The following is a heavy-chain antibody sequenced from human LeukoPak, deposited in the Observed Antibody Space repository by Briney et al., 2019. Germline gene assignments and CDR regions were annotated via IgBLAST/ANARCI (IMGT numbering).Heavy chain of an antibody. Sequence: GGSLRLSCAASGFTVSTNYMSWVRQAPGKGLEWVSTIYRGVDTYYADSVKGRFTISRPNSRNALYLQMNSLRSEDTAVYYCARESSVSGWYIYWGQGTLVTVSS. V-gene: IGHV3-53*04. D-gene: IGHD6-19*01. CDR2: IYRGVDT. J-gene: IGHJ4*02. CDR1: GFTVSTNY. CDR3: ARESSVSGWYIY.